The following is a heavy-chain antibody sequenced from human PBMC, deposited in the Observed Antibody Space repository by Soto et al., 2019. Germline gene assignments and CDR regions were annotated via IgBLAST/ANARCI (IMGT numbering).Heavy chain of an antibody. Sequence: QVQLVESGGGVVQPGTSLRLSCAASRLTFSAHDMHWVRQAPGKGLEWVALIWSAGSRGFYADSVKGRFTSSRDSFKNALYLQMNSLGAEDTAVYFCAGEPKWGAYDIDVWCQGTTGTVSS. D-gene: IGHD3-16*01. J-gene: IGHJ6*02. CDR3: AGEPKWGAYDIDV. V-gene: IGHV3-33*01. CDR2: IWSAGSRG. CDR1: RLTFSAHD.